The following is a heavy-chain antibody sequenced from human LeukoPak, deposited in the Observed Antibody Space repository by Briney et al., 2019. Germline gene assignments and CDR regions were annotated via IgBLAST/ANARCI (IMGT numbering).Heavy chain of an antibody. CDR2: IIPILGIA. Sequence: ASVKVSCKASGGTFSSYAISWVRQAPGQGLEWMGRIIPILGIANYAQKFQGRVTITADKSTSTAYMELSSLRSEDTAVYYCARGARGDYKTYYFDYWGQGTLVTVSS. CDR1: GGTFSSYA. D-gene: IGHD4-17*01. V-gene: IGHV1-69*04. J-gene: IGHJ4*02. CDR3: ARGARGDYKTYYFDY.